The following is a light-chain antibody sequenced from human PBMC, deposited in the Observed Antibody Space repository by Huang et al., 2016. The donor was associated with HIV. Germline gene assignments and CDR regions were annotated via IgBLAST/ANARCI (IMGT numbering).Light chain of an antibody. V-gene: IGKV3-15*01. J-gene: IGKJ4*01. CDR3: HQYNNWLLS. CDR2: GSS. Sequence: EIVMTQSPATLSVSPGQRVTLSCRANRSVSTNLDWYKQRHGQAPRLIIYGSSTRAPGNPARFSGSGSGTDFSLTISSLQSEDFALYYCHQYNNWLLSFGGGTRV. CDR1: RSVSTN.